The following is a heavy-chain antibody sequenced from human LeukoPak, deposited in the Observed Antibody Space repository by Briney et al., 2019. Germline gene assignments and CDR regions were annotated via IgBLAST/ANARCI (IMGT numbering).Heavy chain of an antibody. V-gene: IGHV4-39*07. D-gene: IGHD5-18*01. Sequence: SETLSLTCTVSGGSISSNSYYWGWIRQPPGKGLKWIGSIYYSGSTYYNPSLKSRVTISVDTSKNQFSLKLNSVTAADTAVYYCARDTAMRYWYFDLWGRGTLVTVSS. J-gene: IGHJ2*01. CDR1: GGSISSNSYY. CDR2: IYYSGST. CDR3: ARDTAMRYWYFDL.